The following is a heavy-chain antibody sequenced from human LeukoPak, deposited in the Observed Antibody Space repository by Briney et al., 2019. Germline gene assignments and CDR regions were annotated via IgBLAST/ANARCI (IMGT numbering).Heavy chain of an antibody. J-gene: IGHJ4*02. CDR2: IKPDGSQR. V-gene: IGHV3-7*01. Sequence: GGSLRLSCAASGFRFRDYWMDWLRQAPGMGLEWVASIKPDGSQRDYVDSVKGRFTISRDNAQNSLYLQVNSLRVEDTAVYYCARDDASSSFTYWGQGALVTVSS. CDR1: GFRFRDYW. CDR3: ARDDASSSFTY. D-gene: IGHD3-16*01.